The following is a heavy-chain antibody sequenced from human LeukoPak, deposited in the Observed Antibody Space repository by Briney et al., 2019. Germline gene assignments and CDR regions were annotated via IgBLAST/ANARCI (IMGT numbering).Heavy chain of an antibody. CDR2: INYSRST. D-gene: IGHD2-2*01. J-gene: IGHJ6*02. V-gene: IGHV4-34*01. CDR3: AREPLRGNYCGRASCYLHYYGMDV. CDR1: GGSFSGYY. Sequence: PSEPLSLPCAVYGGSFSGYYWSGPRQPPGEGLEWFGEINYSRSTNYNPPLKRRVTISVDTSKNQFSLKLSSVTAADTAEYYCAREPLRGNYCGRASCYLHYYGMDVWGQGTTVTVSS.